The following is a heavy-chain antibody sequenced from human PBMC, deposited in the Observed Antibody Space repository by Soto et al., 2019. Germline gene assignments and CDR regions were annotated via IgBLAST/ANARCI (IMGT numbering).Heavy chain of an antibody. CDR3: ARHAAYDSVWGKSDGSDY. CDR1: GGSISSNSYY. D-gene: IGHD3-16*01. V-gene: IGHV4-39*01. J-gene: IGHJ4*02. Sequence: QLQLQESGPGLVKPSETLSLACTVSGGSISSNSYYWDWIRQPPGKGLEWLGSMYYSGATYHNPYLQSRVTISVDTSKNQFSLHLSSVTAADTAVYYCARHAAYDSVWGKSDGSDYWGQGTLVTVSS. CDR2: MYYSGAT.